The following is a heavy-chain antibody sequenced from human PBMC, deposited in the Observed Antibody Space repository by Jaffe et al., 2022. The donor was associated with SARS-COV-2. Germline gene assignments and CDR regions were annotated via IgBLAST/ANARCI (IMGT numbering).Heavy chain of an antibody. CDR1: GGSISSYY. J-gene: IGHJ4*02. D-gene: IGHD6-13*01. CDR2: IYYSGST. V-gene: IGHV4-59*01. CDR3: ARRRGSSWGFDY. Sequence: QVQLQESGPGLVKPSETLSLTCTVSGGSISSYYWSWIRQPPGKGLEWIGYIYYSGSTNYNPSLKSRVTISVDTSKNQFSLKLSSVTAADTAVYYCARRRGSSWGFDYWGQGTLVTVSS.